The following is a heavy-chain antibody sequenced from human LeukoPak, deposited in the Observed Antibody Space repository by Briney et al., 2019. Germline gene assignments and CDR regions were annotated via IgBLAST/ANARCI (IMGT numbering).Heavy chain of an antibody. CDR3: ARASYGSGSYPMDV. Sequence: PGGSLRLSCAASGFTFGSSAMSWVRQAPGKGLEWVSSISGSGSGGSTYYADSVKGRFTISRDNAKNSLYLQMNSLRAEDTAVYYCARASYGSGSYPMDVWGKGTTVTISS. CDR2: ISGSGSGGST. V-gene: IGHV3-23*01. D-gene: IGHD3-10*01. CDR1: GFTFGSSA. J-gene: IGHJ6*03.